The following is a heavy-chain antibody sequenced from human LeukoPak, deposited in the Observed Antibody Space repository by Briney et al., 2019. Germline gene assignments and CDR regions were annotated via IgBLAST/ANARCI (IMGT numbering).Heavy chain of an antibody. CDR1: GFTFSSYE. Sequence: GGSLRLSCAASGFTFSSYEINWVRQAPGKGLKWVSYISSSGSTIYYADSVKGRFTISRDNAKNSLYLQMNSLRAEDTAVYYCAPGHSSYDYWGQGTLVTVSS. CDR2: ISSSGSTI. CDR3: APGHSSYDY. D-gene: IGHD6-6*01. V-gene: IGHV3-48*03. J-gene: IGHJ4*02.